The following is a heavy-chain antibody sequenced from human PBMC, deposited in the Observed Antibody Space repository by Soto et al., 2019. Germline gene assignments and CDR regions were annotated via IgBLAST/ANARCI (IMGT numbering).Heavy chain of an antibody. CDR2: IRYDGSNK. D-gene: IGHD6-13*01. CDR3: ARDMGHSSSIYGMDV. V-gene: IGHV3-33*01. J-gene: IGHJ6*02. Sequence: PGGSLRLSCAASGFTFSSYGMHWVRQAPGKGLEWVAVIRYDGSNKYYADSVKGRFTISRDNSKNTLYLQMNSLRAEDTAVYYCARDMGHSSSIYGMDVWGQGTTVTVSS. CDR1: GFTFSSYG.